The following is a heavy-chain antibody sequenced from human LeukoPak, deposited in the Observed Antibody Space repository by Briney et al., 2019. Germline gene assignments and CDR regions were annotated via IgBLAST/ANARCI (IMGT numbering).Heavy chain of an antibody. CDR1: GFTFSSYW. D-gene: IGHD1-1*01. Sequence: PGGSLRLSCAASGFTFSSYWMHWVRQAPGKGLVWVSRITSDGSITNYADSVKGRFTISRDNAKNTVYLQMNSLRAEDTAVYYCARDERTEPWGQGTLVTVSS. V-gene: IGHV3-74*01. CDR2: ITSDGSIT. CDR3: ARDERTEP. J-gene: IGHJ5*02.